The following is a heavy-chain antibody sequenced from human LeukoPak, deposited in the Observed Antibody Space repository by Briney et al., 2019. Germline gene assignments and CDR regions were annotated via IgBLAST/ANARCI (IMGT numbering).Heavy chain of an antibody. CDR1: GGSISSGGYY. V-gene: IGHV4-31*03. D-gene: IGHD6-19*01. CDR3: ARGGPEEQWLAENWFDP. CDR2: IYYSGST. J-gene: IGHJ5*02. Sequence: SETLSLTCTVSGGSISSGGYYWSWIRQHPGKGLEWIGYIYYSGSTYYNPSLKSRVTISVDTSKNQFSLKLSSVTAADTAVYYCARGGPEEQWLAENWFDPCGQGTLVTVSS.